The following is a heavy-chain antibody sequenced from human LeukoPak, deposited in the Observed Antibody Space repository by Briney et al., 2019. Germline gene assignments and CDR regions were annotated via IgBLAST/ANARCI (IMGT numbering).Heavy chain of an antibody. CDR1: GGPFSGYY. CDR2: IHHSGST. J-gene: IGHJ3*02. CDR3: ARGGSIVGATPHHTFDI. V-gene: IGHV4-34*01. Sequence: SSETLSLTCAVSGGPFSGYYWSWVRQPPGKGLEWMGEIHHSGSTNYTPSLKSRVTLSVDPSKNQSSLKLSSVTAADTAVYYCARGGSIVGATPHHTFDIWGQGTMVTVSS. D-gene: IGHD1-26*01.